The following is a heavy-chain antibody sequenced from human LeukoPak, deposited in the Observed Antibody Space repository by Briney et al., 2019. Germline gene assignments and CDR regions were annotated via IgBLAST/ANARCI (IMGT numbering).Heavy chain of an antibody. CDR2: INVNSGGT. CDR1: GYTFTGYY. D-gene: IGHD2-2*01. V-gene: IGHV1-2*02. CDR3: ARIFCSSTSCYYFDH. J-gene: IGHJ4*02. Sequence: ASAKVSCKASGYTFTGYYMHWVRQAPGQGLEWMGWINVNSGGTNYAQKFRGRVTMTRDTSISTAHMELSRLRSDDTAVYYCARIFCSSTSCYYFDHWGQGTLVTVSS.